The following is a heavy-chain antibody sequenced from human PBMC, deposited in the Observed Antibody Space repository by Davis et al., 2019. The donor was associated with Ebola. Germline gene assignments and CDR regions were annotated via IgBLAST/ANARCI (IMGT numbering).Heavy chain of an antibody. V-gene: IGHV3-48*01. Sequence: GESLKISCVASGFTFSSYTMNWVRQAPGKGLEWLSYISSSSLTTYSADSVKGRFTVSRDNSKNTLYLQMNSLRAEDTAVYYYAKAKGSGWTGISFYGMDVWGKGTTVTVSS. CDR2: ISSSSLTT. J-gene: IGHJ6*04. D-gene: IGHD6-19*01. CDR3: AKAKGSGWTGISFYGMDV. CDR1: GFTFSSYT.